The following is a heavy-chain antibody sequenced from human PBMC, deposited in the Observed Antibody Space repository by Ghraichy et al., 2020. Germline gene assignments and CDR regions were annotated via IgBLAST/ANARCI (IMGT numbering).Heavy chain of an antibody. CDR3: TRNPAYCSGGSCYDGSGGMDV. CDR2: IRSKAYGGTT. D-gene: IGHD2-15*01. J-gene: IGHJ6*02. Sequence: GGSLRLSCTASGFTFGDYAMSWFRQAPGKGLEWVGFIRSKAYGGTTEYAASVKGRFTISRDDSKSIAYLQMNSLKTEDTAVYYCTRNPAYCSGGSCYDGSGGMDVWGQGTTVTVSS. V-gene: IGHV3-49*03. CDR1: GFTFGDYA.